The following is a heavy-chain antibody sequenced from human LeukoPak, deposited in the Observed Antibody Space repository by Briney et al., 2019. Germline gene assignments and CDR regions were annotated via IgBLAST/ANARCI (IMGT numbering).Heavy chain of an antibody. Sequence: SETLSLTCAVYGGSFSGYYWSWIRQPPGKGLEWIGEINHSGSTNYNPSLKSRVTISVDTSKNQFSLTLSSVTAADTAVYYCARRISVVTSSWFDPWGQGTLVTVSS. D-gene: IGHD3-22*01. V-gene: IGHV4-34*01. CDR2: INHSGST. CDR1: GGSFSGYY. CDR3: ARRISVVTSSWFDP. J-gene: IGHJ5*02.